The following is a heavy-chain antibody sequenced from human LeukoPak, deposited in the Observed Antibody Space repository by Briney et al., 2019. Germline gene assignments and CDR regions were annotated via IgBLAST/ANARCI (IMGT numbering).Heavy chain of an antibody. J-gene: IGHJ6*03. CDR3: AKEVIAKEDYYYYMDV. CDR2: ISSSSSYI. Sequence: PGGSLRLSFAASGFTFSSYSMNWVRQAPGKGLEWVSSISSSSSYIYYADSVKGRFTISRDNSKNSLYLQMNSLRAEDTALYYCAKEVIAKEDYYYYMDVWGKGTTVTVSS. V-gene: IGHV3-21*04. D-gene: IGHD3-16*02. CDR1: GFTFSSYS.